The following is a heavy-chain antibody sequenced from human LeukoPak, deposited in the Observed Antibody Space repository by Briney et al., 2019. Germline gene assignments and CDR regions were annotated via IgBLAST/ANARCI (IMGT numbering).Heavy chain of an antibody. D-gene: IGHD3-9*01. CDR1: GGTFSSYA. J-gene: IGHJ5*02. Sequence: SVKVSCKASGGTFSSYAISWVRQAPGQGLEWMGGIIPIFGTANYAQKFQGRVTITADESTSTAYMELSSLRSEDTAVYYWARAKDYDINQGRVSLHCLDPWGQGTLVTVSS. CDR2: IIPIFGTA. V-gene: IGHV1-69*13. CDR3: ARAKDYDINQGRVSLHCLDP.